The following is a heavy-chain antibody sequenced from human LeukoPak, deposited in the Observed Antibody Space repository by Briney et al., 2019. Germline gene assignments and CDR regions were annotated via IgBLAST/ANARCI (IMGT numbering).Heavy chain of an antibody. V-gene: IGHV3-11*01. CDR2: ISSSGGIK. CDR1: GFSFSDNY. CDR3: ARQTYYYDSSDYYYTGGFDY. J-gene: IGHJ4*02. Sequence: PGGSLRLSCAAAGFSFSDNYMSWIRQAPGKGLEWVSYISSSGGIKYYADSVKGRFTISRDNAKNSLYLQMNSLRAEDTAVYYCARQTYYYDSSDYYYTGGFDYWGQGTLVTVSS. D-gene: IGHD3-22*01.